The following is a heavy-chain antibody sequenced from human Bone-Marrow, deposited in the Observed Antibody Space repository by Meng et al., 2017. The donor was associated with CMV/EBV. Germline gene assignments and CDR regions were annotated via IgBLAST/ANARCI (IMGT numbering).Heavy chain of an antibody. CDR2: ISYDGSNK. J-gene: IGHJ4*01. D-gene: IGHD3-22*01. Sequence: GESLKISCAASGFTFSSYAMHWVRQAPGKGLEWVAVISYDGSNKYYADSVKGRFTISRDNSKNTLYLQMNSLRAEDTAVYYCARDGDSSGYLDYFADWGPGKLVNVAS. CDR1: GFTFSSYA. V-gene: IGHV3-30-3*01. CDR3: ARDGDSSGYLDYFAD.